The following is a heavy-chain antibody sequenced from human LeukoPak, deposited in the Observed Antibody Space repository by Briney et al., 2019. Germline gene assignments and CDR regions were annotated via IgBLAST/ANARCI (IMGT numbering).Heavy chain of an antibody. CDR3: ARGMTTVTTRFDP. Sequence: GGSLRLSCAASGFTFSDYYMSWIRQAPGKGLEWVSYISTGDNTIYYTDSVKGRFTISRDNAKNSLYLQMNSLRAEDTAVYYCARGMTTVTTRFDPWGQGTLVTVSS. CDR1: GFTFSDYY. V-gene: IGHV3-11*04. CDR2: ISTGDNTI. D-gene: IGHD4-17*01. J-gene: IGHJ5*02.